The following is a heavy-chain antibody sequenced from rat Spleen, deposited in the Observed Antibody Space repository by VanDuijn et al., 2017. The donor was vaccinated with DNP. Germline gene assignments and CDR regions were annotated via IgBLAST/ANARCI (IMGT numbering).Heavy chain of an antibody. CDR1: GFTFSDYN. CDR2: ISYDGGST. J-gene: IGHJ4*01. Sequence: EVPLVESGGGLVQPGGSLKLSCAASGFTFSDYNMAWVRQAPKKGLEWVGTISYDGGSTYYRDSVKGRFTISRDNAKKTLYLQMSGLTSEDTATYYCARPSNYGTYGAMDVWGQGTSVTVSS. V-gene: IGHV5-7*01. CDR3: ARPSNYGTYGAMDV. D-gene: IGHD1-3*01.